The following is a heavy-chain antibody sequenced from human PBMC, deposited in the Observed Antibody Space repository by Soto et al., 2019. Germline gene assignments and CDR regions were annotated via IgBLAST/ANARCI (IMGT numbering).Heavy chain of an antibody. V-gene: IGHV4-4*02. CDR2: VYHTGDT. Sequence: QVQLQESGPRLVKPSESLSLTCGVSGGTVASSHWWSWVRQSPGRGLEWIGNVYHTGDTNFNPSLQSRVTFSVDKSYNQFSLRLTSVTAADTAVYFCAREIVTAGGNNYFDPWGPGTLVTVSS. J-gene: IGHJ5*02. CDR3: AREIVTAGGNNYFDP. CDR1: GGTVASSHW. D-gene: IGHD2-21*02.